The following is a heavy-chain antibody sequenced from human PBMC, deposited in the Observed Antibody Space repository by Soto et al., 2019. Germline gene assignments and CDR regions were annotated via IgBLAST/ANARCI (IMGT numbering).Heavy chain of an antibody. D-gene: IGHD2-21*02. J-gene: IGHJ4*02. CDR1: GFSLSTSGVG. Sequence: QITLKESGPTLVKPTQTLTLTCTFSGFSLSTSGVGVGWIRQPPGKALERLALLFWDDDDRYSPSLKSRLTITKDTSNGQVVLTMTNMDPVDTATYFCAHLAFCGGICYYFDYCGLGTLVTVAS. CDR3: AHLAFCGGICYYFDY. CDR2: LFWDDDD. V-gene: IGHV2-5*02.